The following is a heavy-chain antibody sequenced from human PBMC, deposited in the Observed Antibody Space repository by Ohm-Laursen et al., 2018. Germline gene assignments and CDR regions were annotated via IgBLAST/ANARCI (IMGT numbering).Heavy chain of an antibody. D-gene: IGHD2-2*01. CDR2: INHSGST. CDR3: ARDLIAYCPTTSCDNFGMDV. CDR1: GASINLYY. J-gene: IGHJ6*02. V-gene: IGHV4-59*01. Sequence: GTLSLTWTVSGASINLYYWSWIRQPPGKGLEWIGYINHSGSTNYNPSLKSRLTISVDTSKNQFSLKLTSVTAADTAVYYCARDLIAYCPTTSCDNFGMDVWGQGTTVTVSS.